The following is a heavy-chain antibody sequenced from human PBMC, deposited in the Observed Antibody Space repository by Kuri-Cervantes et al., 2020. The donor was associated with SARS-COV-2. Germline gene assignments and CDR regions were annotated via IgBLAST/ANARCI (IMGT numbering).Heavy chain of an antibody. CDR2: INSGGSST. V-gene: IGHV3-74*01. Sequence: GESLKISCAASGFTFSSYWMHWVRQAPGKGLVWVSRINSGGSSTSYADSVKGRFTISRDNAKNSVYLQMNSLRAEDTAVYYCARSVGVGASSHYYYGLDVWGQGTTVTVSS. J-gene: IGHJ6*02. CDR3: ARSVGVGASSHYYYGLDV. D-gene: IGHD1-26*01. CDR1: GFTFSSYW.